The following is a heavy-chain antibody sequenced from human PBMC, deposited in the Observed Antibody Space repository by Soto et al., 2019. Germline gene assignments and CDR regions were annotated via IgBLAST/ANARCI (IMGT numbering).Heavy chain of an antibody. D-gene: IGHD3-10*01. CDR2: IIPMYGPA. V-gene: IGHV1-69*01. Sequence: QVPLVQSGAEVKKPGSSVTVSCKASGGTFSSYAIHWVRQAPGQGLEWMGGIIPMYGPAKFAQRFQGRVTITAAESTTTVYMRLTSLTSQDTAVYYCARVTSMVRGVIDNWYDPWGHGTLVTVS. CDR3: ARVTSMVRGVIDNWYDP. CDR1: GGTFSSYA. J-gene: IGHJ5*02.